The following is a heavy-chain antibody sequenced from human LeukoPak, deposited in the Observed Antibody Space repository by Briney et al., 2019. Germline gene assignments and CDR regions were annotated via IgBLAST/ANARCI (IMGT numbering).Heavy chain of an antibody. CDR2: INPRGGST. Sequence: ASVKVSCKASGYTFTSYYMHWVRQAPGQGLEWMGIINPRGGSTSYAQKFQGRVTMTRDMSTSTVYMELSSLRSEDTAVYYCARGPDIVVVVAATPTFDPWGQGTLVTVSS. J-gene: IGHJ5*02. D-gene: IGHD2-15*01. V-gene: IGHV1-46*01. CDR1: GYTFTSYY. CDR3: ARGPDIVVVVAATPTFDP.